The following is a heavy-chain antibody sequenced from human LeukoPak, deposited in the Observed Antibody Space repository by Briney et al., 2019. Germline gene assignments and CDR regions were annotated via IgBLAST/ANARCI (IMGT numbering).Heavy chain of an antibody. CDR1: GFTFSTYS. Sequence: GGSLRLSCAASGFTFSTYSLHWVRQAPGRGLEWVANISYDGITKNYADSVKGRFTISRDNSKSTLYMQMNSLRVDDTAVYYCARLYSRGWYFDYWGQGTLVTVSS. V-gene: IGHV3-30*04. CDR3: ARLYSRGWYFDY. D-gene: IGHD6-19*01. J-gene: IGHJ4*02. CDR2: ISYDGITK.